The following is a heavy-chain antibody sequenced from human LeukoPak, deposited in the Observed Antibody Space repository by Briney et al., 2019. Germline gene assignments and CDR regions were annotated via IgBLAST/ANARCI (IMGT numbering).Heavy chain of an antibody. CDR1: GYAFTGYY. J-gene: IGHJ4*02. D-gene: IGHD3-10*01. V-gene: IGHV1-2*02. CDR2: INPDTGGT. Sequence: ASVKVSCKASGYAFTGYYMHWVRQAPGQGLEWMGWINPDTGGTNSAHKFQGRVAMTTDTSMSTAYMELSGLRSDDTAVYHCARDFVGGGSAGGYWGQGTLVTVSS. CDR3: ARDFVGGGSAGGY.